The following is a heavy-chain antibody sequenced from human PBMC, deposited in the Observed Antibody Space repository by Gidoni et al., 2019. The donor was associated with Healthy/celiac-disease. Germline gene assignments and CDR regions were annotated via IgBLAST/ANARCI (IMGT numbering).Heavy chain of an antibody. V-gene: IGHV3-48*02. D-gene: IGHD2-2*01. CDR1: GFTFSSYS. J-gene: IGHJ6*02. CDR3: ARDSPPTGSAFYYYYGMDV. Sequence: EVQLVESGGGLVQPGGSLRLSCAASGFTFSSYSLNWVRQAPGKGLEWVSYISSSSSTIYYADSVKGRFTISRDNAKNSLYLQMNSLRDEDTAVYYCARDSPPTGSAFYYYYGMDVWGQGTTVTVSS. CDR2: ISSSSSTI.